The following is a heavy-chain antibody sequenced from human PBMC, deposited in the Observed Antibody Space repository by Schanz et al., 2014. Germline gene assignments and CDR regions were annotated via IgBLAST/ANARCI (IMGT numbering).Heavy chain of an antibody. CDR3: VSQTGSPNY. J-gene: IGHJ4*02. D-gene: IGHD6-13*01. CDR2: ISGSSRTI. Sequence: EVHLLESGGGLVPPGGSLRLSCAASGFNFSDYAMCWVRQAPGKGLEWVSYISGSSRTIYYADSMKGRFTVSRDNAENALYLQMNSLRAEDTAVYYCVSQTGSPNYWGQGTLVTVSS. CDR1: GFNFSDYA. V-gene: IGHV3-48*01.